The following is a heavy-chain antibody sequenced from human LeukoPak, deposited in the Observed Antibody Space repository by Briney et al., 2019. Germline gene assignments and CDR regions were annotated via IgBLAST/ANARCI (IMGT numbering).Heavy chain of an antibody. CDR2: INPNSGGT. CDR1: GYTFTGYY. Sequence: GASVKVSCKASGYTFTGYYMHWVRQAPGQGLEWMGWINPNSGGTNYAQKFQGRVTMTRDTSISTAYMELSRLRSEDTAVYYCARDVLVVGAPYNWFDPWGQGTLVTVSS. CDR3: ARDVLVVGAPYNWFDP. J-gene: IGHJ5*02. V-gene: IGHV1-2*02. D-gene: IGHD2-8*01.